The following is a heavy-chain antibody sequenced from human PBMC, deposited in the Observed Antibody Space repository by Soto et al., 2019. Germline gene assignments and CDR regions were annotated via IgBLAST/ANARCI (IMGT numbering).Heavy chain of an antibody. D-gene: IGHD7-27*01. Sequence: SETLSLTCSVSGDSISNLDYFWAWIRQPPGQALEYFGYIYKSATTCYNPPFESRVAISVDTSNSQFSLNVTSVTAADTAVYFCARGRYCLTGRCFPNWFDSWGQGALVTV. CDR2: IYKSATT. CDR1: GDSISNLDYF. V-gene: IGHV4-30-4*01. J-gene: IGHJ5*01. CDR3: ARGRYCLTGRCFPNWFDS.